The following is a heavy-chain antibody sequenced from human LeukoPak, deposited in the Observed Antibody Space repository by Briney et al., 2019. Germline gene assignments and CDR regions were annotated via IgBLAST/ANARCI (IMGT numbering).Heavy chain of an antibody. CDR1: GGSFSGYY. D-gene: IGHD4-17*01. J-gene: IGHJ4*02. CDR3: ARGQGATVTTSFDY. V-gene: IGHV4-34*01. Sequence: SETLSLTCAVYGGSFSGYYWSWIRQPPGKGLEWIGEINHSGSTNYNPSLKSRVTISVDTSKNRFSLKLSSVTAADTAVYYCARGQGATVTTSFDYWGQGTLVTVSS. CDR2: INHSGST.